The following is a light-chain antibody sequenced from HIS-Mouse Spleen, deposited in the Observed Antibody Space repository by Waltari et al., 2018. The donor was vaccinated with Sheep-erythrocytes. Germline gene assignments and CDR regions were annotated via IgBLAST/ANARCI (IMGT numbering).Light chain of an antibody. Sequence: SYELTQPPSVSVSPGQTASITCSGDKLGEKYACWYQQKPGHSPVLVIDQDSKWPSGMPGRFSGSHSGNTATLTISGTQAMDEADYYCQAWDSSTVVFGGGTKLTVL. CDR2: QDS. V-gene: IGLV3-1*01. J-gene: IGLJ2*01. CDR1: KLGEKY. CDR3: QAWDSSTVV.